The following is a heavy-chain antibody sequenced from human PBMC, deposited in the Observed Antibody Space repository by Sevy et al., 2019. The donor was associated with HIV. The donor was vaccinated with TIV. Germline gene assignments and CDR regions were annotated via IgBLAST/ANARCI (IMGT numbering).Heavy chain of an antibody. CDR1: GFNFSSYG. CDR2: ISYDGSSK. Sequence: GGSLRLSCAASGFNFSSYGMHWVRQAPGKGLEWVAVISYDGSSKYYADSVKGRFTISRDNSKNTLYLQISRLRAEDTAVDYCAKESGSYYDFWSGHDAFDIWGQGTMVTVSS. CDR3: AKESGSYYDFWSGHDAFDI. J-gene: IGHJ3*02. D-gene: IGHD3-3*01. V-gene: IGHV3-30*18.